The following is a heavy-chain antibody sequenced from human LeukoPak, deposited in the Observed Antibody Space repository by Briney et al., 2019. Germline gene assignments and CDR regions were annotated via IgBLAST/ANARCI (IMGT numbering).Heavy chain of an antibody. V-gene: IGHV3-21*01. CDR2: ISSSSSYI. Sequence: GGSLRLSCAASGFSFSTYNMNWVRQAPGKGLEWVSSISSSSSYIYYADSVKGRFTISRDNAKNSLYLQMNSLRAEDTAVYYCARDGYYYYYYMDVWGKGTTVTISS. CDR1: GFSFSTYN. CDR3: ARDGYYYYYYMDV. J-gene: IGHJ6*03.